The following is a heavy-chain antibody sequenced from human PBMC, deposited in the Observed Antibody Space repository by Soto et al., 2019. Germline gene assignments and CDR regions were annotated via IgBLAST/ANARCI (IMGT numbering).Heavy chain of an antibody. CDR2: IYYSGSA. J-gene: IGHJ6*02. V-gene: IGHV4-61*01. D-gene: IGHD3-10*01. Sequence: SETLSLTCTVSGDSVTSASDYWSWIRQPPGKGLEWIGYIYYSGSADYNPSLGSRVTISIDTSKNQFSLKLTSVTAADTAVYYCARGVGFGYYYYHMDLWGQGTTVT. CDR3: ARGVGFGYYYYHMDL. CDR1: GDSVTSASDY.